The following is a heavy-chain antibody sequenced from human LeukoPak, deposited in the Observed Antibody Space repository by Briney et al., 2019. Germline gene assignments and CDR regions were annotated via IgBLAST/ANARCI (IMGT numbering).Heavy chain of an antibody. D-gene: IGHD5-12*01. V-gene: IGHV3-48*03. CDR2: ISSSGSTI. J-gene: IGHJ4*02. CDR3: AKAGFSGRGYDPLDY. Sequence: PGGSLRLSCAASGFTFSSYEMNWVRQAPGKGLEWVSYISSSGSTIYYADSVKGRFTISRDNSKNTLYLQMNSLRAEDTAVYYCAKAGFSGRGYDPLDYWGQGTLVTVSS. CDR1: GFTFSSYE.